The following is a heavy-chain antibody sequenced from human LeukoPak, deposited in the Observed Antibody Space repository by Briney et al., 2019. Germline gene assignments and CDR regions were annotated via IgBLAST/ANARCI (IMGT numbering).Heavy chain of an antibody. CDR1: GFTFSGNS. Sequence: GSLRLSCAASGFTFSGNSMNWVRQAPGKGLEWVAFIKEDGGEIYYVDSVKGRFTISRDNAENSLYLQMNSLRAEDTAVYYCARDRGGRSGLDDWGQGTLVTVSS. D-gene: IGHD2-15*01. CDR2: IKEDGGEI. J-gene: IGHJ4*02. CDR3: ARDRGGRSGLDD. V-gene: IGHV3-7*04.